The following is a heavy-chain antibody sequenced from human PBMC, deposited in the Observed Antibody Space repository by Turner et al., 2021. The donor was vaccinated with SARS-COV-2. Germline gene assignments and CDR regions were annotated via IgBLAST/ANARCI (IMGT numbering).Heavy chain of an antibody. D-gene: IGHD7-27*01. J-gene: IGHJ4*02. CDR3: AKGNGDKV. Sequence: VQLLESGGGLVQPGGSLRLSCAASGFRFSKYPMNWVRLAPGKGLEWVSGIRETVANTYYADAVKGRFTISRDNSRDTLYLEMNGLSDEDTALYYCAKGNGDKVGGQGTQVSVSS. V-gene: IGHV3-23*01. CDR1: GFRFSKYP. CDR2: IRETVANT.